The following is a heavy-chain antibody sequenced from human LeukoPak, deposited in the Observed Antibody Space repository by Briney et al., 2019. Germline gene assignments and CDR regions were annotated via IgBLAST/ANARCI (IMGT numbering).Heavy chain of an antibody. D-gene: IGHD6-13*01. CDR2: IYHSGST. J-gene: IGHJ6*02. CDR3: ARGEYSSSWYGDYYYGMDV. V-gene: IGHV4-4*02. Sequence: PSETLSLTCAVSGGSISSSNWWSWVRQPPGKGLEWIGEIYHSGSTNYNPSLKSRVTISVDTSKNQFSLKLSSVTAADTAVYYCARGEYSSSWYGDYYYGMDVWGQGTTVTVSS. CDR1: GGSISSSNW.